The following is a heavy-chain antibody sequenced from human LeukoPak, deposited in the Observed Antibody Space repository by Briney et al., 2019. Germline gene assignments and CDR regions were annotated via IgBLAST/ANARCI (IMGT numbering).Heavy chain of an antibody. Sequence: PSETLSLTCAVSGGSISSSNWWSWVRQPPGKGLEWIGEIYHSGSTNYNPSPKSRVTISVDKSKNQFSLRLSSVTAADTAVYYCATIAAAGTENWFDPWGQGTLVTVSS. D-gene: IGHD6-13*01. CDR2: IYHSGST. V-gene: IGHV4-4*02. J-gene: IGHJ5*02. CDR1: GGSISSSNW. CDR3: ATIAAAGTENWFDP.